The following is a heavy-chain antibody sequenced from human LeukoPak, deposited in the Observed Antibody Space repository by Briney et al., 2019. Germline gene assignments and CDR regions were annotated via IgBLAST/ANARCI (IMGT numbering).Heavy chain of an antibody. Sequence: GGSLRLSCAASGFTFSSYAMSWVRQAPGKGLEWVSAISGSGGSTYYADSVKGRFTISRDNSKNALYLQMNSLRAEDTAVYYCAKSANYYDSSGYYDYWGQGTLVTVSS. J-gene: IGHJ4*02. CDR3: AKSANYYDSSGYYDY. D-gene: IGHD3-22*01. CDR1: GFTFSSYA. CDR2: ISGSGGST. V-gene: IGHV3-23*01.